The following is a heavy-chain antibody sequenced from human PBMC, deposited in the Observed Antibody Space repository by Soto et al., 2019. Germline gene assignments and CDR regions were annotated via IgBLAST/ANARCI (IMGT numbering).Heavy chain of an antibody. Sequence: PSVTLSLTCTVSGDSISSSTYFCGWDRQPPGKGLEWIGSIYYSGSTYYNPSLKSRVTISVDTSKNHFSLKLSSVTAADTAVYYCARHLGEGYFDYWGQGTLVTVSS. V-gene: IGHV4-39*01. CDR1: GDSISSSTYF. CDR3: ARHLGEGYFDY. J-gene: IGHJ4*02. CDR2: IYYSGST.